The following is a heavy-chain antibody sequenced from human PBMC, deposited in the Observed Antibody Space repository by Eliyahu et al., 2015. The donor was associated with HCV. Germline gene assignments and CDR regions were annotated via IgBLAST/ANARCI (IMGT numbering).Heavy chain of an antibody. Sequence: EVKKPGSSVKVSCKASGCTFSSYTISWVRQAPGQGLEWMGXIITILGIANYAQKFQGRVTITADKSXSTAYMELSSLRSEDTAVYYCAREVETGAFDIWGQGTMVTVSS. J-gene: IGHJ3*02. V-gene: IGHV1-69*04. CDR2: IITILGIA. D-gene: IGHD4-23*01. CDR3: AREVETGAFDI. CDR1: GCTFSSYT.